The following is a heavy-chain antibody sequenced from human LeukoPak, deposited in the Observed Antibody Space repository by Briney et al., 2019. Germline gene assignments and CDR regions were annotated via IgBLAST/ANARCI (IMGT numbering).Heavy chain of an antibody. Sequence: PGGPLRLSCAASGFTFRSYWMNWVPQAPGKGREGVANIKQDESEKYYVDSVKDRFTISRDNAKNSLYLQKDSLRAEDTAVYYCARVLDNSSSRYQSLKYWGQGTLVSVSS. CDR3: ARVLDNSSSRYQSLKY. CDR1: GFTFRSYW. CDR2: IKQDESEK. J-gene: IGHJ4*02. D-gene: IGHD2/OR15-2a*01. V-gene: IGHV3-7*01.